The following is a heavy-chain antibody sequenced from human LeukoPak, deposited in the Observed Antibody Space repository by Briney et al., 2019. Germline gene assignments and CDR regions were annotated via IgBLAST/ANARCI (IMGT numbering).Heavy chain of an antibody. CDR1: GFTLRNYW. D-gene: IGHD2-21*01. J-gene: IGHJ4*02. Sequence: GGSLRLSCAASGFTLRNYWMGWVRQAPGKGLEWVANTKPDGSAEYYADSVRGRFTTSRDNANNFLYLQMNSLRAEDTAVYYCTRDCGLNTNFDYWGQGTLVAVSS. CDR3: TRDCGLNTNFDY. CDR2: TKPDGSAE. V-gene: IGHV3-7*01.